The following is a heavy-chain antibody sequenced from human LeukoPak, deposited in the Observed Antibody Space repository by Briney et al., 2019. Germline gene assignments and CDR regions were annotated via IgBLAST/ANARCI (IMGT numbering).Heavy chain of an antibody. CDR2: IGTAGDT. J-gene: IGHJ6*01. CDR1: GFTFSSYD. D-gene: IGHD1-26*01. CDR3: ERGGRVRASVSQHQDRDV. V-gene: IGHV3-13*01. Sequence: PGGSLRLSCAASGFTFSSYDMHWVRQATGKGLEWVSAIGTAGDTYYPGSVKGRFTISRENAKNSLYLQMNSLRAGDTAVYYCERGGRVRASVSQHQDRDVWGQGTRVSVS.